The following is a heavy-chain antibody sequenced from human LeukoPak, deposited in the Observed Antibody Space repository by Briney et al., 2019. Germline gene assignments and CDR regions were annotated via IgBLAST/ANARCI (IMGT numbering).Heavy chain of an antibody. D-gene: IGHD6-19*01. J-gene: IGHJ4*02. V-gene: IGHV1-24*01. CDR2: FDPEDGET. CDR1: GYTLTELS. CDR3: ATDLSSGWYLGY. Sequence: ASVKVSCKVSGYTLTELSMHWVRQAPGKGLEWMGGFDPEDGETIYAQKFQGRVTMTEDTSTDTAYMELSSLSSEDTAVYYCATDLSSGWYLGYWGQGTLVTVSS.